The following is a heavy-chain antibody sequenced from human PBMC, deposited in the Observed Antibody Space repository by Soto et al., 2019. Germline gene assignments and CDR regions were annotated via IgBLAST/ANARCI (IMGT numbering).Heavy chain of an antibody. D-gene: IGHD2-15*01. Sequence: GGSLRLSCAASGLTFSAFEMNWVRQAPGKGLEFVSYISRSGTAIYYADSVKGRFTISRDNAKNSLYLQMNSLRAEDTAVYYCLSLLGYCGAAVCPAGYWGRGTLVTVSS. V-gene: IGHV3-48*03. CDR2: ISRSGTAI. CDR3: LSLLGYCGAAVCPAGY. CDR1: GLTFSAFE. J-gene: IGHJ4*02.